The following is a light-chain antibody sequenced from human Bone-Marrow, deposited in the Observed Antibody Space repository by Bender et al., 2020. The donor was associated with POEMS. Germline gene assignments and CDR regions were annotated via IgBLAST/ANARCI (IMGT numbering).Light chain of an antibody. CDR1: LSDIGTYDF. CDR2: DVT. CDR3: CSYATTSTPYV. J-gene: IGLJ1*01. Sequence: QSALTQPRSVSGSPGQSVTISCTGTLSDIGTYDFVSWFQQHPGKAPKLMIYDVTKRPSGVPDRFSGSKSGNTASLTISGLQAEDEADYYCCSYATTSTPYVFGTGTKVTVL. V-gene: IGLV2-11*01.